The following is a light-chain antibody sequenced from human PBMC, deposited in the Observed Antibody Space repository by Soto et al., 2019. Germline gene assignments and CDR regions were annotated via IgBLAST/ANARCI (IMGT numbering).Light chain of an antibody. J-gene: IGKJ4*01. V-gene: IGKV1-5*01. CDR1: QSITTW. CDR2: DVS. Sequence: DIQMTQSPSTVSAYVGARVTITCRASQSITTWLAWYQQRPGKAPKLLIYDVSSLQSGVPSRFSGSGSGTEFTLTISSLQPDDFATYYCQQYSTYPLTFGGGTKVDIK. CDR3: QQYSTYPLT.